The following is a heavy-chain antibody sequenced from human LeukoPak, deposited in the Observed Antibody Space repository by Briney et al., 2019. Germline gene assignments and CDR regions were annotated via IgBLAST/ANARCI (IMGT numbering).Heavy chain of an antibody. CDR2: IIPIFGTA. CDR1: GGTFSSYA. V-gene: IGHV1-69*13. CDR3: ARDRQKRAGYSSGWYYYYYMDV. D-gene: IGHD6-19*01. J-gene: IGHJ6*03. Sequence: SVKVSCKASGGTFSSYAISWVRQAPGQGLEWMGGIIPIFGTANYAQKFQGRVTVTADESTSTAYMELSSLRSEDTAVYYCARDRQKRAGYSSGWYYYYYMDVWGKGTTVTVSS.